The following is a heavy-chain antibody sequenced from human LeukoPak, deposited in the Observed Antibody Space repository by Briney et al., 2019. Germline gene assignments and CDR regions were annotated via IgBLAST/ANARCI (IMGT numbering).Heavy chain of an antibody. CDR2: ISAYNGNT. CDR3: ARGSLAVASTLDY. J-gene: IGHJ4*02. CDR1: GYTFTGYY. D-gene: IGHD6-19*01. V-gene: IGHV1-18*04. Sequence: ASVKVSCKASGYTFTGYYMHWVRQAPGQGLEWMGWISAYNGNTNYAQNLQGRVTMTTDTSTSTAYMELRSLRSDDTAVYYCARGSLAVASTLDYWGQGTLVTVSS.